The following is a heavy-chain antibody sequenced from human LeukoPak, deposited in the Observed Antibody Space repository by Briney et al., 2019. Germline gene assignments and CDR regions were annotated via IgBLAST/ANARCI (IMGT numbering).Heavy chain of an antibody. V-gene: IGHV3-21*01. CDR3: ARVKEASAFDI. CDR1: GFTFSSYS. D-gene: IGHD5-12*01. Sequence: GGSLRLSCAASGFTFSSYSMNWVRQAPGKGLEWVSSISSSGNYIYYADPVRGRFTIARDNAKNSLFLQMNSLRAEDTAVYYCARVKEASAFDIWGQGTMVTVSS. CDR2: ISSSGNYI. J-gene: IGHJ3*02.